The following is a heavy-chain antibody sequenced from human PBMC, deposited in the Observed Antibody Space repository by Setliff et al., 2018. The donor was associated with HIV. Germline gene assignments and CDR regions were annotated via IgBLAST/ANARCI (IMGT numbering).Heavy chain of an antibody. J-gene: IGHJ4*02. D-gene: IGHD6-13*01. CDR1: GFTFSSYW. CDR3: ARAYEIADHYDY. V-gene: IGHV3-7*03. CDR2: IKQDGSEK. Sequence: GGSLRLSCEASGFTFSSYWMSWVRQAPGKGLEWVANIKQDGSEKYYVDSLKGRFTISRDNAKNSLYLQMNSLRADDTAVYYCARAYEIADHYDYWGQGTLVTVSS.